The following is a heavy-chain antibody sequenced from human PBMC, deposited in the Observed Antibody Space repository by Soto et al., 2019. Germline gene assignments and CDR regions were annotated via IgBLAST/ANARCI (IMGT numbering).Heavy chain of an antibody. Sequence: SVKVSCKASGGTFSSYAISWVRQAPGQGLEWMGGIIPIFGTANYAQKFQGRVTITADESTCTAYMELSSLRSEDTAVYYCARDLKVRFGAGDYYGMDVWGQGTTVTVSS. CDR2: IIPIFGTA. D-gene: IGHD3-10*01. J-gene: IGHJ6*02. CDR1: GGTFSSYA. V-gene: IGHV1-69*13. CDR3: ARDLKVRFGAGDYYGMDV.